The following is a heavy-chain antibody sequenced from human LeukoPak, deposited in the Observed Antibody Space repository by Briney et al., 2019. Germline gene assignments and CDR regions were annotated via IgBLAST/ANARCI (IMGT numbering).Heavy chain of an antibody. Sequence: SETLSLTSTVSGGSISSYYWSWIRPPTGRGLGWIGYIYYSGSTDYNPSFQSRVSISVDTSKKQFSLKLSSVTAADTAVYYFARGPTVTGDAFDIWGQGTMVTVSS. CDR2: IYYSGST. CDR3: ARGPTVTGDAFDI. J-gene: IGHJ3*02. V-gene: IGHV4-59*01. CDR1: GGSISSYY. D-gene: IGHD4-17*01.